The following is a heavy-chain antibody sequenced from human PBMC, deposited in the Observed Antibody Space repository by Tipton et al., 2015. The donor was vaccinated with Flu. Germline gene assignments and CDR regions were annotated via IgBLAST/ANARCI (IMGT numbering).Heavy chain of an antibody. CDR3: ARGYDILTDGGGYFDY. Sequence: SLRLSCAASGFTFSSYAMHWVRQAPGKGLKWVAVIWYDGSNKYDADSVKGRFTISRDNSKNTLYLQMNSLRAEATAVYYCARGYDILTDGGGYFDYWGQGTLVTVSS. CDR1: GFTFSSYA. J-gene: IGHJ4*02. D-gene: IGHD3-9*01. CDR2: IWYDGSNK. V-gene: IGHV3-33*01.